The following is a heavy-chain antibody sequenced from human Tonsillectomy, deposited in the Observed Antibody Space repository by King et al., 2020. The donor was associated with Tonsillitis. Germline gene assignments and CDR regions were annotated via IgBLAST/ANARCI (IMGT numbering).Heavy chain of an antibody. V-gene: IGHV1-69*12. J-gene: IGHJ6*02. CDR1: GGTFSNYG. Sequence: GQLVQSGAEVKKPGSSVRLSCKASGGTFSNYGLNWVRQAPGQGLEWMGGIIPMFDTPIYGQRFQGRLTITADEPTTTLYMELTSLRSEDTAVYYCARDSESYYGSGRRNGMDVWGQGTTVIVSS. CDR2: IIPMFDTP. D-gene: IGHD3-10*01. CDR3: ARDSESYYGSGRRNGMDV.